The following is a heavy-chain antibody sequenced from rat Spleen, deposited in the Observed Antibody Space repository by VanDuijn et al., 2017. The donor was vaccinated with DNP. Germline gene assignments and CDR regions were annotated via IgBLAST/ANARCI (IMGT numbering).Heavy chain of an antibody. J-gene: IGHJ1*01. D-gene: IGHD1-2*01. CDR1: GFTFSDYY. V-gene: IGHV5-25*01. CDR2: ISTSGEYS. Sequence: EVQLVESGGGLVQPGRSLKLSCAASGFTFSDYYMAWVRQAPKKGLEWVASISTSGEYSHYRDSVKGRFTISRDNAKSTLYLQMDTLRSEDTASYYCARGSSSIYWYFDFWGPGTMVTVSS. CDR3: ARGSSSIYWYFDF.